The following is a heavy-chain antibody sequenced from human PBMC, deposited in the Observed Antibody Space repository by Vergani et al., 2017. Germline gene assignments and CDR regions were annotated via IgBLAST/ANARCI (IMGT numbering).Heavy chain of an antibody. CDR1: GFTFSSYA. CDR3: AREPAGVVPDFDY. D-gene: IGHD2-2*01. CDR2: ISYDGSNK. J-gene: IGHJ4*02. V-gene: IGHV3-30-3*01. Sequence: QVQLVESGGGVVQPGRSLRLSCAASGFTFSSYAMNWVRQAPGKGLEWVAVISYDGSNKYYADSVKGRFTISRDNSKNTLYLQMNSLRAEDTAVYYCAREPAGVVPDFDYWGQGTLVTVSS.